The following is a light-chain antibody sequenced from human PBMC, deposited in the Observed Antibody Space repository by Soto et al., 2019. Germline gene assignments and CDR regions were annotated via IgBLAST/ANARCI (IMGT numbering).Light chain of an antibody. J-gene: IGKJ1*01. CDR1: QTISSW. CDR3: QHYNSYSEA. V-gene: IGKV1-5*03. Sequence: DIHITQPPSTLSGSVGDRVTITCRASQTISSWLAWYQQKPVKAPKLLIYKASTLKSGVPSRFSGSGSGTEFTLTISSLQPDDFATYYCQHYNSYSEAFGQGTKVAIK. CDR2: KAS.